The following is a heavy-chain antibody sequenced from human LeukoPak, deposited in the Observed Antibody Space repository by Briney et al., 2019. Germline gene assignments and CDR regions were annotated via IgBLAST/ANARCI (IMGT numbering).Heavy chain of an antibody. J-gene: IGHJ4*02. CDR2: IKQDGSEK. CDR3: ARAPPPGAVDY. CDR1: GFTFSSYW. D-gene: IGHD3-10*01. V-gene: IGHV3-7*01. Sequence: GGSLRLSCAASGFTFSSYWMSWVRQAPGKGLEWVANIKQDGSEKYYVDSVKGRFTISRDNAKNSLYLQMNSLRAVDTAVYYCARAPPPGAVDYWGQGTLVTVSS.